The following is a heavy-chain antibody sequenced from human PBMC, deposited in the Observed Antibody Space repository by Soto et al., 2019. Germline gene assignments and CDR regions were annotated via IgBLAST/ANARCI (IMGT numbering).Heavy chain of an antibody. V-gene: IGHV2-26*01. Sequence: QVTLKESGPVLVKPTETLTLTCTVSGFSLSNARVGVSWIRQPPGKALEWLAHIFANDEESYNTSLRSRLTISRDTSKNQVVLTMTNMDPVDTATYYCARMGDYYDNAGDASDLWGQGTRVTVSS. J-gene: IGHJ3*01. D-gene: IGHD3-22*01. CDR2: IFANDEE. CDR3: ARMGDYYDNAGDASDL. CDR1: GFSLSNARVG.